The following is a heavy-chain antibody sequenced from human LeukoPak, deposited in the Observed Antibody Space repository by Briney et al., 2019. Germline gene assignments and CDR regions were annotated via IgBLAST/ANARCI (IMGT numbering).Heavy chain of an antibody. J-gene: IGHJ6*02. CDR1: GYTFTGYY. CDR2: INPNSGGT. CDR3: ARADRKVYYYGMDV. D-gene: IGHD3-16*02. V-gene: IGHV1-2*02. Sequence: ASVKDSCKASGYTFTGYYMHWVRPAPGQGLEWMGWINPNSGGTNYAQKFQGRVTMTRDTSISTAYMELSRLRSDDTAVYYCARADRKVYYYGMDVWGQGTTVTVSS.